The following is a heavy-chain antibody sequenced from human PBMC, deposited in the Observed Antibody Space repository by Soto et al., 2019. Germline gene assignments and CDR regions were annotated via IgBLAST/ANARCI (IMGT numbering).Heavy chain of an antibody. D-gene: IGHD2-2*01. Sequence: VGSLRLSCAASGFTFSNYGMHWVRQAPGKGLEWVAVISYDGSDKYYADSVKGRFSISRDNSKNTLYLQMNSLRAEDTAVYYCAKVTGYCSSSSCRRDYYYYGMDVWGQGTTVTVSS. V-gene: IGHV3-30*18. CDR2: ISYDGSDK. CDR3: AKVTGYCSSSSCRRDYYYYGMDV. CDR1: GFTFSNYG. J-gene: IGHJ6*02.